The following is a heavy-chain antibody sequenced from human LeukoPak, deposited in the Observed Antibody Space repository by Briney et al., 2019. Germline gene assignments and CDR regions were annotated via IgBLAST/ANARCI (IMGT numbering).Heavy chain of an antibody. V-gene: IGHV1-2*02. CDR3: ARDRETLWFGELLYFDY. D-gene: IGHD3-10*01. J-gene: IGHJ4*02. Sequence: ASVKVSCKASGYTFTGYYMHWVRQAPGQGLEWMGWINPNSGGTNDAQKFQGRVTMTRDTSISTAYMELSRLRSDDTAVYYCARDRETLWFGELLYFDYWGQGTLVTVSS. CDR1: GYTFTGYY. CDR2: INPNSGGT.